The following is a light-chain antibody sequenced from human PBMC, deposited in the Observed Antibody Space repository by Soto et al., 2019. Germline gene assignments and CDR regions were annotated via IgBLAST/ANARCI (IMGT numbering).Light chain of an antibody. CDR1: SSDVGSYNL. J-gene: IGLJ2*01. CDR2: EVT. V-gene: IGLV2-23*02. CDR3: CAYAGSSTFVI. Sequence: QSVLTQPASVSGSPGQSITISCTGTSSDVGSYNLVSWYQQHPGKVPKRMIYEVTKLPSGVSNRFSGSKSGNTASLTISGLQAEDEADYYCCAYAGSSTFVIFGGGTKLTVL.